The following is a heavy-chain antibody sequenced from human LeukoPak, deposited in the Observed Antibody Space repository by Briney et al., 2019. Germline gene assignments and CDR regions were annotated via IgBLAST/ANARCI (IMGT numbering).Heavy chain of an antibody. CDR3: ARGYCSGGSCYHDY. J-gene: IGHJ4*02. Sequence: GRSLRLSCAASGFTFDDYAMHWVRQAPGKGLEWVSGISWNSGSIGYADSVKGRFTISRANSKNTLYLQMNSLRAEDTAVYYCARGYCSGGSCYHDYWGQGILVTVSS. V-gene: IGHV3-9*01. CDR1: GFTFDDYA. D-gene: IGHD2-15*01. CDR2: ISWNSGSI.